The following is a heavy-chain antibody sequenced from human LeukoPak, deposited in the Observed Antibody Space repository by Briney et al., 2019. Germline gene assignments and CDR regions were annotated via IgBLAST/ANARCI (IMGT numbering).Heavy chain of an antibody. Sequence: EGSLRLSCAASGFTFSSYGMHWVRQAPGKGLEWVAVISYDGTNKYYADSVKGRFTISRDNAKNSLYLQMNSLRAEDTALYYCAKDTHGYGEYYYFDYWGQGTLVTVSS. CDR3: AKDTHGYGEYYYFDY. CDR1: GFTFSSYG. D-gene: IGHD4-17*01. V-gene: IGHV3-30*18. CDR2: ISYDGTNK. J-gene: IGHJ4*02.